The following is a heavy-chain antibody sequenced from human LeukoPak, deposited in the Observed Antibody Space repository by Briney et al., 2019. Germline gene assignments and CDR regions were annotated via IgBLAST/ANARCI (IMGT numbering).Heavy chain of an antibody. D-gene: IGHD3-22*01. CDR3: AKSDDSSGYYFDY. CDR1: GFTFSSYA. Sequence: GGSLRLSRAASGFTFSSYAMSWVRQAPGKGREWVSAISGSGGSTYDADSVKGRFTISRDNSKNTLYLQMNSLRAEDTAVYYCAKSDDSSGYYFDYWGQGTLVTVSS. CDR2: ISGSGGST. V-gene: IGHV3-23*01. J-gene: IGHJ4*02.